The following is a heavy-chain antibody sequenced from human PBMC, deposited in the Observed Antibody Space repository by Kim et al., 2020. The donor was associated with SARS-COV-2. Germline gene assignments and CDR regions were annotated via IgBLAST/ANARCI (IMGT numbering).Heavy chain of an antibody. J-gene: IGHJ6*02. Sequence: ASVKVSCKVSGYTLTELSMHWVRQAPGKGLEWMGGFDPEDGETIYAQKFQGRVTMTEDTSTDTAYMKLSSLRSEDTAVDYFATELYYDILTGYYHYYGMDVWGQGTTVTVSS. CDR1: GYTLTELS. V-gene: IGHV1-24*01. CDR2: FDPEDGET. D-gene: IGHD3-9*01. CDR3: ATELYYDILTGYYHYYGMDV.